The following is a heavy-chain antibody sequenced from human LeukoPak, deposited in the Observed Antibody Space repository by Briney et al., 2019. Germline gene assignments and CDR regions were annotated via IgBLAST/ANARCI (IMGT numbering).Heavy chain of an antibody. V-gene: IGHV4-38-2*02. D-gene: IGHD3-3*01. CDR3: ARQRDFWSGWDAFDI. Sequence: SETLSLTCTVSGYSISSGYYWGWIRQPPGKGLEWIGSIYHSGSTYSNPSLKSRVTISVDTSKNQFSLKLSSVTAADTAVYYCARQRDFWSGWDAFDIWGQGTMVTVSS. CDR1: GYSISSGYY. CDR2: IYHSGST. J-gene: IGHJ3*02.